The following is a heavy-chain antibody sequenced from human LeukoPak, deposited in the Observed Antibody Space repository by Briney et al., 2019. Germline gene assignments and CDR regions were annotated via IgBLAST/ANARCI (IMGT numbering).Heavy chain of an antibody. CDR1: GSTFSNAW. D-gene: IGHD1-14*01. CDR2: INHSGST. J-gene: IGHJ6*02. CDR3: ARGRDPNPKYYYYGMDV. Sequence: GSLRLSCAASGSTFSNAWMSWVRQAPGKGLEWIGEINHSGSTNYNPSLKSRVTISVDTSKNQFSLKLSSVTAADTAVYYCARGRDPNPKYYYYGMDVWGQGTTVTVSS. V-gene: IGHV4-34*01.